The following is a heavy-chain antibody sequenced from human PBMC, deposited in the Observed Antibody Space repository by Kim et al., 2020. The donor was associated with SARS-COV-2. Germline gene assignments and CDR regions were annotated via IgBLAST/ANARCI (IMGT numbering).Heavy chain of an antibody. J-gene: IGHJ4*02. Sequence: ASVKVSCKASGYIFTTFAITWLRQAPGQGLEWMGWISPFNGDTDYAQNLQGRVTMTTDTSTTTTYMELRSLTSDDTAVFFCARARATYWYLDSWCQG. D-gene: IGHD3-9*01. CDR1: GYIFTTFA. CDR3: ARARATYWYLDS. CDR2: ISPFNGDT. V-gene: IGHV1-18*01.